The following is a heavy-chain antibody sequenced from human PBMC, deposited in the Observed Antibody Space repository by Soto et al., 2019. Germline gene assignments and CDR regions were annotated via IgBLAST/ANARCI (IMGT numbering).Heavy chain of an antibody. CDR1: GFTFSSYA. CDR2: ISYDGSNK. V-gene: IGHV3-30-3*01. Sequence: QVQLVESGGGVVQPGRSLRLSCAASGFTFSSYAMHWVRQAPGKGLEWVAVISYDGSNKYYADSVKGRFTISRDNSKNPLYLQMNSLRAEDTAVYYCARDLVRGDGYNDYFDYWGQGTLVTVSS. CDR3: ARDLVRGDGYNDYFDY. J-gene: IGHJ4*02. D-gene: IGHD5-12*01.